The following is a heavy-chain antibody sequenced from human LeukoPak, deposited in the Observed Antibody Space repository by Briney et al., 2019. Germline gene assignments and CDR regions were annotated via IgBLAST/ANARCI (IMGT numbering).Heavy chain of an antibody. CDR3: AKGHHPLPVVVITMAFDY. Sequence: GGSLRLSCAASGFTFSNAWMSWVRQAPGKGLEWVGRIKSKTDGGTTDYAAPVKGRFSISRDDSKNTLYLQMNSLRAEDTAVYYCAKGHHPLPVVVITMAFDYWGQGTLVTVSS. CDR1: GFTFSNAW. J-gene: IGHJ4*02. CDR2: IKSKTDGGTT. V-gene: IGHV3-15*01. D-gene: IGHD3-22*01.